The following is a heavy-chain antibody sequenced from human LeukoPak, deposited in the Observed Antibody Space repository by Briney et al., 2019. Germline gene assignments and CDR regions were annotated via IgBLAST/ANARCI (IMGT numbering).Heavy chain of an antibody. CDR1: GFTFSSYE. V-gene: IGHV3-48*03. CDR2: ISSSGSTI. CDR3: WTYYYDSSASKDAFDI. Sequence: PGGSLRLSCAASGFTFSSYEMNWVRQDPGKGLEWVSYISSSGSTIYYADSVKGRFTISRDNSKNTLYLQMNSLRAEDTAVYYCWTYYYDSSASKDAFDIWGQGTMVTVSS. J-gene: IGHJ3*02. D-gene: IGHD3-22*01.